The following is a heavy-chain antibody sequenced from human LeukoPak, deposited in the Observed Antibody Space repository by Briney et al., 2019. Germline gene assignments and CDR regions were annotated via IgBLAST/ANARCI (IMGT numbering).Heavy chain of an antibody. V-gene: IGHV4-39*01. CDR3: ARQVSDYFYYYIDV. J-gene: IGHJ6*03. CDR2: IYYSGTT. Sequence: SETLSLTCSVSGGSISSSGYYWNWVRQPPGKGLEWVGSIYYSGTTYYNSSLKSRVTISEDTSKNRFSLMLTSVTAADTAVYYCARQVSDYFYYYIDVWGEGTTVIVSS. CDR1: GGSISSSGYY.